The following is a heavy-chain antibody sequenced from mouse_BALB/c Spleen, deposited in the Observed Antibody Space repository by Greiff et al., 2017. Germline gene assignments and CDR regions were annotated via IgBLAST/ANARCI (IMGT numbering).Heavy chain of an antibody. CDR1: GYTFTNYW. V-gene: IGHV1-63*02. CDR2: IYPGGGYT. CDR3: VGTDYYGSSFYAMDY. Sequence: VQLQQSGAELVRPGTSVKISCKASGYTFTNYWLGWVKQRPGHGLEWIGDIYPGGGYTNYNEKFKGKATLTADTSSSTAYMQLSSLTSEDSAVYFCVGTDYYGSSFYAMDYWGQGTSVTVSS. D-gene: IGHD1-1*01. J-gene: IGHJ4*01.